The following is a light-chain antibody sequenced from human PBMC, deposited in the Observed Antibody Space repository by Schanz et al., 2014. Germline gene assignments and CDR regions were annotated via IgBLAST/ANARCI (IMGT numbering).Light chain of an antibody. J-gene: IGLJ2*01. CDR1: SSDVGDYNY. Sequence: QSALTQPASVSGSPGQSITISCTGTSSDVGDYNYVSWYQQHPGKAPKLMIYDVSNRPSGVSNRFSGSKSGIAASLTISGLQAEDEADYYCSSYTSSSTLDVVFGGGTKLTVL. CDR2: DVS. V-gene: IGLV2-14*01. CDR3: SSYTSSSTLDVV.